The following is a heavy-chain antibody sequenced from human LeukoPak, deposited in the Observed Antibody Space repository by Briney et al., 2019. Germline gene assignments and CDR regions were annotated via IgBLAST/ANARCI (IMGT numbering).Heavy chain of an antibody. CDR3: AKDSYSSPYHNWFDP. CDR2: FSGNGGTAR. D-gene: IGHD6-13*01. CDR1: GFSFSTYA. Sequence: GGSLRLSCVTSGFSFSTYAMSWVRQSPGKGLEWVSSFSGNGGTARNYADSVKGRFTISRDNSKNTLYLQMNSLRAEDTAVYYCAKDSYSSPYHNWFDPWGQGTLVTVSS. J-gene: IGHJ5*02. V-gene: IGHV3-23*01.